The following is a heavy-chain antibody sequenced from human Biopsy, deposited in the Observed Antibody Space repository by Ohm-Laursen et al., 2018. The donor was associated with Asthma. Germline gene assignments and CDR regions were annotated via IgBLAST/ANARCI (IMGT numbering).Heavy chain of an antibody. CDR2: ISAYNGNT. D-gene: IGHD2-2*01. Sequence: ASVKVSRNASGYTFTSYGISWVRQAPGQGLEWMGWISAYNGNTNYAQKLQGRVTMTTDTSTSTAYMELRSLRSDDTAVYYCAKGFSSTSCYGICYYYVMDVWGQGTTVTVSS. V-gene: IGHV1-18*04. CDR3: AKGFSSTSCYGICYYYVMDV. CDR1: GYTFTSYG. J-gene: IGHJ6*02.